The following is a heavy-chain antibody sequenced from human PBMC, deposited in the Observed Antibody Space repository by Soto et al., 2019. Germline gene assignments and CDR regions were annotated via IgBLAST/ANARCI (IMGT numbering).Heavy chain of an antibody. CDR2: IHYSGST. CDR1: GGSISSSSYY. Sequence: SETLSLTCTVSGGSISSSSYYWGWIRQPPGKGLEWIGSIHYSGSTYYNPSLKSRVTISVDTSKNQYSLKLSSVTAADTAVYYCARQRSSGWKRHDAFDIWGQGTMVTVSS. D-gene: IGHD6-19*01. J-gene: IGHJ3*02. CDR3: ARQRSSGWKRHDAFDI. V-gene: IGHV4-39*01.